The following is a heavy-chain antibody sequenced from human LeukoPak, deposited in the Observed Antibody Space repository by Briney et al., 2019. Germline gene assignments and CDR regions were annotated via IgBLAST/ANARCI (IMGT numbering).Heavy chain of an antibody. Sequence: GESLKISCKGSGYSFTNYWIGWVRQMPGIGLEWLGIIYPGDSDTRYSPSFQGQVTISADKSISTAYLQWSSLKASDTAMYYCARQNIGGTSASDYWGQGTLVTVSS. CDR3: ARQNIGGTSASDY. J-gene: IGHJ4*02. D-gene: IGHD1-26*01. V-gene: IGHV5-51*01. CDR2: IYPGDSDT. CDR1: GYSFTNYW.